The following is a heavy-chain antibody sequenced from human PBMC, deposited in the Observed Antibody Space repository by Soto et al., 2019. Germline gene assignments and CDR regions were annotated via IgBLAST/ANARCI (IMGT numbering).Heavy chain of an antibody. CDR1: GYTFTGYY. CDR3: ARVTNWNSPTYSY. Sequence: ASMKVSCKASGYTFTGYYMHWVRQAPGQGLEWMGWINPNSGGTNYAQKFQGRVTMTRDTSISTAYMELSRLRSDDTAVYYCARVTNWNSPTYSYWGQGTLVTVSS. CDR2: INPNSGGT. D-gene: IGHD1-7*01. J-gene: IGHJ4*02. V-gene: IGHV1-2*02.